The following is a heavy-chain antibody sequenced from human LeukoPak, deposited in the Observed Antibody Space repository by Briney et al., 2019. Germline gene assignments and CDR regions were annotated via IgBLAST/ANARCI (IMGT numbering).Heavy chain of an antibody. V-gene: IGHV4-34*01. J-gene: IGHJ5*02. CDR3: ARGGYYDSSGYYQWNWFDP. CDR2: IYHSGST. CDR1: GGSFSGYY. Sequence: SETLSLTCAVYGGSFSGYYWSWIRQPPGKGLEWMGEIYHSGSTNYNPSLKSRVTISVDTSKNQFSLKLSSVTAADTAVYYCARGGYYDSSGYYQWNWFDPWGQGTLVTVSS. D-gene: IGHD3-22*01.